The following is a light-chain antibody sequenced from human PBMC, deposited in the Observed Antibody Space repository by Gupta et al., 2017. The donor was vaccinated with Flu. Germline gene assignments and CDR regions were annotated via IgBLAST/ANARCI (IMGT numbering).Light chain of an antibody. CDR2: KAS. CDR3: QQDYSSPNT. J-gene: IGKJ4*01. CDR1: QSISSW. V-gene: IGKV1-5*03. Sequence: DIQMTQSPSTLSASVGDRVTITCRASQSISSWLAWYQQKPGKAPKLLIYKASSLESGVPSRFSGSGSGTEFTLTISSLQPDDFATYYCQQDYSSPNTFGSGTKVEIK.